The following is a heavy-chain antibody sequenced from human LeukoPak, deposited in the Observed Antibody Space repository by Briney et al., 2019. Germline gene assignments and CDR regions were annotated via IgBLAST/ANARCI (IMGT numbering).Heavy chain of an antibody. CDR2: INPNSGST. CDR1: GYTFTGYY. V-gene: IGHV1-2*02. CDR3: ARVEEGYSSGWYVNYFDY. J-gene: IGHJ4*02. Sequence: ASVKVSCKASGYTFTGYYIHWVRQAPGQGLEWMGWINPNSGSTNYAQKFQGRVTMTRDTSISTAYMELSRLRSDDTAVYYCARVEEGYSSGWYVNYFDYWGQGTLVTVSS. D-gene: IGHD6-19*01.